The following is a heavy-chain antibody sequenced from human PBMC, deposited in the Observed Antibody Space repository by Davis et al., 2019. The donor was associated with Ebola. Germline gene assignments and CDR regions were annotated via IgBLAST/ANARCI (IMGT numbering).Heavy chain of an antibody. J-gene: IGHJ6*04. D-gene: IGHD2-8*01. Sequence: ASVKVSCKASGYTFTGYYMHWVRQAPGQGLEWMGWINPNSGGTNYVQKFQGRVTMTRDTSISTAYMELSRLRSDDTAVYYCARGYCTNGVCAFPVWGKGTTVTVSS. CDR1: GYTFTGYY. CDR2: INPNSGGT. CDR3: ARGYCTNGVCAFPV. V-gene: IGHV1-2*02.